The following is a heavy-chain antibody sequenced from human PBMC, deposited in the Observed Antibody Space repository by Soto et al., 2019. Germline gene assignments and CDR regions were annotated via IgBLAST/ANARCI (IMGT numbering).Heavy chain of an antibody. CDR1: GGTFSNYP. V-gene: IGHV1-69*01. Sequence: QVQLVQSGAEVKKPGSSVKVSCKASGGTFSNYPITWVRRAPGQGLEWLGGIIPIFGKADYTQKFQGRVTITADEATSTAYMEISSLRSEDTAVYYCASGGEYYDENLPHYYFFGMHVWGPGNTGTVSS. CDR2: IIPIFGKA. J-gene: IGHJ6*02. D-gene: IGHD3-16*01. CDR3: ASGGEYYDENLPHYYFFGMHV.